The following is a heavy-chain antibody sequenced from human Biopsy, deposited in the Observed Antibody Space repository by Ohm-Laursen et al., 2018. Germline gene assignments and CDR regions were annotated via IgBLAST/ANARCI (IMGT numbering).Heavy chain of an antibody. CDR1: GYSVTNDYY. CDR2: IYYDGIT. V-gene: IGHV4-38-2*01. Sequence: SQTLSLTCAVSGYSVTNDYYWGWIRQPPGKGLEWIGNIYYDGITYYNPSLKSRVAMSVDTSKNQFSLRLTSVTAADTAVYYCAGHNMKGLRLGKVSYTFDPWDQGTRVTVSS. CDR3: AGHNMKGLRLGKVSYTFDP. J-gene: IGHJ5*02. D-gene: IGHD3-16*01.